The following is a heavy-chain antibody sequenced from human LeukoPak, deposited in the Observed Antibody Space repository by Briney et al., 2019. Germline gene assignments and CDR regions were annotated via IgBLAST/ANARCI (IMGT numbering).Heavy chain of an antibody. CDR1: LGSISSSHYY. V-gene: IGHV4-39*07. Sequence: SETLSLTCSVSLGSISSSHYYWGWIRQSPGKGLEWIGTMFYNGATKTNPSLSSRVSMSIDTSMNQFSLKLRSVTAADTAVYYCAREARSPLPVTESGDYWGQGTLVTVSS. CDR3: AREARSPLPVTESGDY. D-gene: IGHD2-21*02. CDR2: MFYNGAT. J-gene: IGHJ4*02.